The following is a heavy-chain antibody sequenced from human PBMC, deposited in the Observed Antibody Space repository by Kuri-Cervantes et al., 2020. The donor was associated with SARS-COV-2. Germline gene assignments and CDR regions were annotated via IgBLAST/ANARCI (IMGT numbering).Heavy chain of an antibody. D-gene: IGHD2-2*01. V-gene: IGHV1-46*01. CDR2: INPSGGST. CDR1: GYTFTSYY. J-gene: IGHJ6*02. Sequence: ASVKVSCKASGYTFTSYYMHWVRQAPGQGLEWMGIINPSGGSTSYAQKFQGRVTMTRDTSTSTVYMELSSLRSEDTAVYYCARDGVVVVLAAISFGMDVWGQGTTVTVSS. CDR3: ARDGVVVVLAAISFGMDV.